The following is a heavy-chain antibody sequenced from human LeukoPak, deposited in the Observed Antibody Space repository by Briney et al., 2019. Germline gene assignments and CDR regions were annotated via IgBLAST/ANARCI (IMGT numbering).Heavy chain of an antibody. V-gene: IGHV4-39*07. CDR3: ARDRKYQLLGFDP. D-gene: IGHD2-2*01. CDR2: IYYSGST. CDR1: GGSISSSSYY. J-gene: IGHJ5*02. Sequence: KPSETLSLTCTVSGGSISSSSYYWGWIRQPPGKGLEWIGSIYYSGSTYYNPSLKSRVTISVDTSKNQFSLKLSSVTAADTAVYYCARDRKYQLLGFDPWGQGTLVTVSS.